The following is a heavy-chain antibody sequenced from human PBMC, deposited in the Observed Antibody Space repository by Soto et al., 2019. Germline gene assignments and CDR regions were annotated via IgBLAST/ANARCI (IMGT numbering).Heavy chain of an antibody. CDR2: IDPKNGGT. D-gene: IGHD3-10*01. CDR1: GYSISAYY. V-gene: IGHV1-2*02. CDR3: GRDDYGIFPY. Sequence: SVKVSCKASGYSISAYYIHWVRQAPGQGLEWMGWIDPKNGGTVSAQKFQGRLTMTRDTSISTVYMDLSGLTSDDTALYYCGRDDYGIFPYWGQGSLVTVSS. J-gene: IGHJ4*02.